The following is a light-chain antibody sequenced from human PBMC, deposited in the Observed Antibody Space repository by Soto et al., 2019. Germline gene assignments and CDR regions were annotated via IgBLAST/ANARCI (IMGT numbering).Light chain of an antibody. Sequence: DIQMTQSPSSLSASVGDRVTITCRASQGISNNLAWFQQKPGKVPKLLIYLATTLQSGVPSRSSGRGSGTDFPIPISSLQPEDVATYYCQKYNSAPWTFGQGTRVEIK. CDR2: LAT. CDR3: QKYNSAPWT. CDR1: QGISNN. J-gene: IGKJ1*01. V-gene: IGKV1-27*01.